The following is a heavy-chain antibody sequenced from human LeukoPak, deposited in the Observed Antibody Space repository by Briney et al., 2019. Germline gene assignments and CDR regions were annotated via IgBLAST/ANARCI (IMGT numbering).Heavy chain of an antibody. CDR3: VRDLILTWTPGDDFDH. Sequence: GGSLRLSCAASGFTFSSYSMTWVRQSPGKGLEWVSTITGSGGSTYYGDSVKGRFTISRDNSRNTVYLQMNSLRAEDTAVYYCVRDLILTWTPGDDFDHWGQGTLVTVSS. V-gene: IGHV3-23*01. J-gene: IGHJ4*02. D-gene: IGHD3-16*01. CDR1: GFTFSSYS. CDR2: ITGSGGST.